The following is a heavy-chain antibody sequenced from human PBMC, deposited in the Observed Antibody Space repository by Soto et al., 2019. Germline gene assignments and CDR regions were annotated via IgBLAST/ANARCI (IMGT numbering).Heavy chain of an antibody. D-gene: IGHD3-3*01. CDR1: GFSLSTSGVG. J-gene: IGHJ3*02. CDR3: AHRLTYYDFWSGYYTGIRYDAFDI. V-gene: IGHV2-5*02. Sequence: SGPTLVNPTQTLTLTCTFSGFSLSTSGVGVGWIRQPPGKALEWLALIYWDDDKRYSPSLKSRLTITKDTSKNQVVLTMTNMDPVDTATYYCAHRLTYYDFWSGYYTGIRYDAFDIWGQGTMVTVSS. CDR2: IYWDDDK.